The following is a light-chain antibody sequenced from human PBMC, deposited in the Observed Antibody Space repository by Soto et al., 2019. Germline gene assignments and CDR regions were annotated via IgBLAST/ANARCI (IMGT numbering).Light chain of an antibody. CDR1: SSDFGGYNS. Sequence: QSVLTQPASVSGSPGQSITISCTGTSSDFGGYNSVSWYQHHPGKAPKLMIYNVSNRPSGVSNRFSGSKSGNTASLTISGLQAEDEADYYGSSYTSRSPLRVIRTGTKATV. J-gene: IGLJ1*01. CDR3: SSYTSRSPLRV. CDR2: NVS. V-gene: IGLV2-14*03.